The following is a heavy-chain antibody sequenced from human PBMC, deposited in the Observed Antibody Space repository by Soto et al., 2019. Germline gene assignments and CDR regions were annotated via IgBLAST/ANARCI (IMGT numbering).Heavy chain of an antibody. CDR3: ARAYEGDYYNSSGYYYYFDY. V-gene: IGHV4-39*01. CDR1: GGSISSSNSY. D-gene: IGHD3-22*01. CDR2: IYYSGIT. Sequence: SETLSLTCTVSGGSISSSNSYWGWIRQPPGRGLEWIGSIYYSGITYYNPSLKSRVTISVDTSKNQFSLTLSSVTAADTAVYYCARAYEGDYYNSSGYYYYFDYWGQGTLVTVSS. J-gene: IGHJ4*02.